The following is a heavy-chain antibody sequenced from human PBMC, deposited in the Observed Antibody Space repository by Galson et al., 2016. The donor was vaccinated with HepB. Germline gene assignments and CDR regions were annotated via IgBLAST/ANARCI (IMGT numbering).Heavy chain of an antibody. V-gene: IGHV1-2*02. CDR2: INPNTGGT. CDR3: VRVSMSFGDCPREPEYYYDMDV. J-gene: IGHJ6*03. D-gene: IGHD2-21*02. CDR1: GYTFTGYH. Sequence: SVKVSCKASGYTFTGYHIHWVRQAPGQGPEWMGWINPNTGGTNFAQTFQGRITMTRDTSSTTAYLELSRLRSDDTAIYYCVRVSMSFGDCPREPEYYYDMDVWGEGTTVTVSS.